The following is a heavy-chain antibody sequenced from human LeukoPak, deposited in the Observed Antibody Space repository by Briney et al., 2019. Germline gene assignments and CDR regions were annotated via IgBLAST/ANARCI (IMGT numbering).Heavy chain of an antibody. CDR1: GGSISSSLYY. D-gene: IGHD3-3*01. J-gene: IGHJ4*02. CDR2: IYDGANT. V-gene: IGHV4-39*01. CDR3: AGGQTLDWLSNYFDS. Sequence: LETLPLTCTVSGGSISSSLYYWGWVRQPPGKGLEWVGSIYDGANTYYNPSLKSRLTISVDTSKNQVSLKLRSVTAADTALYFCAGGQTLDWLSNYFDSWGQGNLVIVSS.